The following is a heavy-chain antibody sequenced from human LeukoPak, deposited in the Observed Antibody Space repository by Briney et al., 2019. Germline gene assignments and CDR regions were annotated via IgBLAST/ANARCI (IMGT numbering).Heavy chain of an antibody. V-gene: IGHV3-7*03. D-gene: IGHD3-22*01. Sequence: GGSLRLSCAASGFSFSTYWMAWVRQAPGKGLEWVGNIHKDGRVMFYAASVKGRFTISRDNAKNSLYLDMNSLRDEDTAIYYCASSHDSSGNDWGQGALVTVSS. J-gene: IGHJ4*02. CDR2: IHKDGRVM. CDR3: ASSHDSSGND. CDR1: GFSFSTYW.